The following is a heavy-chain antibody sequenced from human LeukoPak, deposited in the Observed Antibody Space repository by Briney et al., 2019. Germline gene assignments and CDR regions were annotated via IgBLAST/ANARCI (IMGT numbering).Heavy chain of an antibody. D-gene: IGHD5-18*01. CDR3: ARAEGDTAIWAGPTPYYFDY. CDR1: GGSISSGGYY. V-gene: IGHV4-31*03. J-gene: IGHJ4*02. CDR2: IYYSGCT. Sequence: PSETLSLTCTVSGGSISSGGYYWSWVRQHPGKGLEWIGYIYYSGCTYYNPSLKSRVTISVDTSKNQFSLKLSSVTAADTAVNYCARAEGDTAIWAGPTPYYFDYWGQGTLVTVSS.